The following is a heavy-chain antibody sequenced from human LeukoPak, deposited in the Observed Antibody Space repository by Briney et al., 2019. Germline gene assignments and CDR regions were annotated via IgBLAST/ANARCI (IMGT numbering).Heavy chain of an antibody. CDR3: ARLGYCRDSSCYGHLKH. CDR1: GYSFPNYW. CDR2: IFLGDSDT. J-gene: IGHJ4*02. D-gene: IGHD2-2*01. Sequence: GESLKISCKGSGYSFPNYWIAWVRQMPGKGRGGLGIIFLGDSDTRYSPSFQGQVTISAAKSNGTAYLQWSSLKASDSGIYYCARLGYCRDSSCYGHLKHWGQGTVVTVSS. V-gene: IGHV5-51*01.